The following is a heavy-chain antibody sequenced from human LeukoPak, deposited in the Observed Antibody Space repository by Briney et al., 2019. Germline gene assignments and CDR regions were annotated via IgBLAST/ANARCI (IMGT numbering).Heavy chain of an antibody. D-gene: IGHD5-12*01. CDR2: ISSSSSYI. CDR1: GFTFSSYS. Sequence: GGSLRLSCAASGFTFSSYSMNWVRQAPGKGLEWVSSISSSSSYIYSADSVKARFTISRDNAKNSLYLQMNSLRAEDTAVYYCARVSLLRAWPSLDYWGQGTLVTVSS. CDR3: ARVSLLRAWPSLDY. J-gene: IGHJ4*02. V-gene: IGHV3-21*01.